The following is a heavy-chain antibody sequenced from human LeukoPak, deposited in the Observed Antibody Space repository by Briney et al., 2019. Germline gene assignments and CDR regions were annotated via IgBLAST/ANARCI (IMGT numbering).Heavy chain of an antibody. CDR1: GFTFSTFW. Sequence: GESLQISCAASGFTFSTFWMSWVRQAPGKGLEWVSSISDSGGSTYYADSVKGRFTISRDNSRNTLYLQMDSLRADDTAVYYCAKLPDCANDACTEGDYWGQGTLVTVSS. CDR3: AKLPDCANDACTEGDY. CDR2: ISDSGGST. J-gene: IGHJ4*02. D-gene: IGHD2-8*01. V-gene: IGHV3-23*01.